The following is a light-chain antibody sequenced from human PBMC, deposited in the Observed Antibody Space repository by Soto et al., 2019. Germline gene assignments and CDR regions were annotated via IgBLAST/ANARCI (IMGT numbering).Light chain of an antibody. J-gene: IGKJ2*01. Sequence: EIGMTQSPATLSVSPGETATLSCRASQSVSSNLTWYQQQPGQAPRLLIYGASTRATGIATRFSGSGSGTEFTLTISSLQSEDFAVYYCQQYSNRPYTFGQGTKLEIK. CDR1: QSVSSN. V-gene: IGKV3-15*01. CDR3: QQYSNRPYT. CDR2: GAS.